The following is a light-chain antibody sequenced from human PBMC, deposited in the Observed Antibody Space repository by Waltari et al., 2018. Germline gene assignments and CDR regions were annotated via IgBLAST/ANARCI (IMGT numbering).Light chain of an antibody. Sequence: QSALTQPPSASGSPGQSVTISCTGTSSDIGGYNYVSWYQQRPGKAPKLLIYEVTKRPSGVPDRFFGSKSANTASLTVSGLQAEDEADYYCSSYAGSNYVAFGGGTKLTVL. CDR1: SSDIGGYNY. CDR2: EVT. V-gene: IGLV2-8*01. J-gene: IGLJ2*01. CDR3: SSYAGSNYVA.